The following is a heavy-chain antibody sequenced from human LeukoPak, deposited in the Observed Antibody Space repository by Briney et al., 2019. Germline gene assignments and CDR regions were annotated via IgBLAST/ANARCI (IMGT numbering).Heavy chain of an antibody. V-gene: IGHV4-30-4*01. CDR1: GGSISSGDYY. Sequence: SQTLSLTCTVSGGSISSGDYYWSWIRQPPGKGLEWIGYIYYSGSTYYDPSLKSRVTIPVDTSKNQFSLKLSSVTAADTAVYYCASYKGREPTYTYWGQGTLVTVSS. CDR3: ASYKGREPTYTY. D-gene: IGHD1-14*01. CDR2: IYYSGST. J-gene: IGHJ4*02.